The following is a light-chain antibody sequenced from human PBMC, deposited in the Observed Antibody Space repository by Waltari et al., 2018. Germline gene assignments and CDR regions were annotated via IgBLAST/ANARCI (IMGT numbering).Light chain of an antibody. CDR2: WAS. V-gene: IGKV4-1*01. CDR1: QTVLDSDNNNY. CDR3: QQYFGTPVT. Sequence: DIVMTQSPDSLAVSLGEKATINCTSTQTVLDSDNNNYLGWYQQKVGQPPKVLIKWASTRESGVPDRFSGSGSGTNFTLTINNLQAEDVAIYYCQQYFGTPVTFGQGTKLEIK. J-gene: IGKJ2*01.